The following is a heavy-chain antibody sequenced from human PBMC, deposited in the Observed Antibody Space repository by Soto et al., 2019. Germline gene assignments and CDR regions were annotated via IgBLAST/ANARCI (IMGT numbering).Heavy chain of an antibody. D-gene: IGHD3-9*01. CDR2: INPNSGGT. Sequence: GPPVKVSCKASGYTFTGYYMHWVRQAPGQGLEWMGWINPNSGGTNYAQKFQGWVTMTRDTSISTAYMELSRLRSDDTAVYYCARDRDRRIFLTTLTRPEPYGMDVWGQGTTVTVSS. J-gene: IGHJ6*02. CDR1: GYTFTGYY. CDR3: ARDRDRRIFLTTLTRPEPYGMDV. V-gene: IGHV1-2*04.